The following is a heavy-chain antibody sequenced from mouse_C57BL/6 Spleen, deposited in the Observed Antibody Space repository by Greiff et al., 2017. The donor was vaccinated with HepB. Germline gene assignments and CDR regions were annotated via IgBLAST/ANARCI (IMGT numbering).Heavy chain of an antibody. CDR1: GYTFTDYN. V-gene: IGHV1-22*01. J-gene: IGHJ2*01. CDR2: INPNNGGT. CDR3: ARGGLRRIYFDY. Sequence: EVKLQQSGPELVKPGASVKMSCKASGYTFTDYNMHWVKQSHGKSLEWIGYINPNNGGTSYNQKFKGKATLTVNKSSSTAYMELRSLTSEDSAVYYCARGGLRRIYFDYWGQGTTLTVSS.